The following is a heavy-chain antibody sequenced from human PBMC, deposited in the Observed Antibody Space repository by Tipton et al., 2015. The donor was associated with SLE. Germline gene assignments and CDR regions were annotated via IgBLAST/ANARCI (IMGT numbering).Heavy chain of an antibody. D-gene: IGHD3-22*01. CDR2: SYYSGST. CDR1: GGSINSGGYY. V-gene: IGHV4-31*03. Sequence: TLSLTCTVSGGSINSGGYYWSWIRQPPGKGLEWIGYSYYSGSTSYNPSIRSRVTISLDTSKNQFSLKLSSVTAADTAIYYCASPYDTSAYDAFDIWGQGTMVTVSS. J-gene: IGHJ3*02. CDR3: ASPYDTSAYDAFDI.